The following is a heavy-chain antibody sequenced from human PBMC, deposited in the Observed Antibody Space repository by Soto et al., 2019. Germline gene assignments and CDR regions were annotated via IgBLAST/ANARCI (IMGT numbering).Heavy chain of an antibody. V-gene: IGHV3-33*01. D-gene: IGHD1-26*01. Sequence: QVQLVESGGGVVQPGRSLRLSCAASGFTFSSYGMHWVRQAPGKGLEWVAVIWYDGSNKYYADSVKGRFTISRDNSTNTLYLQMNSLRAEDTAVYYCARSAKQSGSYPTKHWGQGTLVTVSS. J-gene: IGHJ1*01. CDR2: IWYDGSNK. CDR3: ARSAKQSGSYPTKH. CDR1: GFTFSSYG.